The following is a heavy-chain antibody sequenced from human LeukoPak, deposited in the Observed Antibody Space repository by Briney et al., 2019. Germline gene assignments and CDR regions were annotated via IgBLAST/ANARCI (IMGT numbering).Heavy chain of an antibody. J-gene: IGHJ4*02. Sequence: PSETLSLTCAVYGGSFSGYYWSWIRQPPGKGLEWIGEINHSGSTNYNPSLKSRVTISVDTSKNQFSLKLSSVTAADTAVYYCARDQGIAARLVPKTWGQGTLVTVSS. CDR3: ARDQGIAARLVPKT. D-gene: IGHD6-6*01. CDR1: GGSFSGYY. V-gene: IGHV4-34*01. CDR2: INHSGST.